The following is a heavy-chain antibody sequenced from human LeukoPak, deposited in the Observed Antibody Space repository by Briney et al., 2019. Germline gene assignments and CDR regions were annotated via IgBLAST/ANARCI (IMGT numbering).Heavy chain of an antibody. Sequence: SQTLSLTCAISGDSVSSNSAAWNWIRQSPSRGLEWLGRTYYRSKWYNDYAVSVESRITINPDTSKNQFSLQLNSVTPEDTAVYYCARDVDFWSGYSYYFDYWGQGTLVTVSS. D-gene: IGHD3-3*01. CDR1: GDSVSSNSAA. CDR2: TYYRSKWYN. V-gene: IGHV6-1*01. CDR3: ARDVDFWSGYSYYFDY. J-gene: IGHJ4*02.